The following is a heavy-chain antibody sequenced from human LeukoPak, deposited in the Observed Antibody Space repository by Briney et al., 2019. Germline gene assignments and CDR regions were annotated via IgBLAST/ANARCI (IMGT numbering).Heavy chain of an antibody. V-gene: IGHV3-21*01. CDR3: VRGIAVAGYYYYMDV. CDR1: GFTFSNYA. CDR2: ISSSSSYI. D-gene: IGHD6-19*01. Sequence: GSLRLSCAASGFTFSNYAMNWVRQAPGKGLEWVSSISSSSSYIYYADSVKGRFTISRDNAKNSLNLQMNSLRAEGTAVYHCVRGIAVAGYYYYMDVWGKGTTVTVSS. J-gene: IGHJ6*03.